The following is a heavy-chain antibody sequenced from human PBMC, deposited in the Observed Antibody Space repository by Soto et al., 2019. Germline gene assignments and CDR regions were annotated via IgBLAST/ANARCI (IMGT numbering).Heavy chain of an antibody. CDR2: TYYRSKWYN. D-gene: IGHD2-8*01. J-gene: IGHJ4*02. V-gene: IGHV6-1*01. Sequence: SQTLSLTCAISGDSVSSNSAAWNWIRQSPSRGLEWLGRTYYRSKWYNDYAVSVKSRITINPDTSKNQFSLQPNSVTPEDTAVYYCARVLGYCTNGVCYPPYYFDYWGQGTLVTVSS. CDR3: ARVLGYCTNGVCYPPYYFDY. CDR1: GDSVSSNSAA.